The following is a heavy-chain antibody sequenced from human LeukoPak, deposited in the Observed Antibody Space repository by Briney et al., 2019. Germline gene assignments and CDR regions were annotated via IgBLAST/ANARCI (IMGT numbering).Heavy chain of an antibody. V-gene: IGHV4-59*01. CDR1: GGSIISYY. CDR3: ARVFTSWSFDC. J-gene: IGHJ4*02. D-gene: IGHD2-2*01. Sequence: PSETLSLTCTVSGGSIISYYWSCIRQPPGKGLEWIGYIYSSGNTNYNPSLKSRVTVSVDTSKNQFSLKLSSVTAADTAVYYCARVFTSWSFDCWGQGTLVTVSS. CDR2: IYSSGNT.